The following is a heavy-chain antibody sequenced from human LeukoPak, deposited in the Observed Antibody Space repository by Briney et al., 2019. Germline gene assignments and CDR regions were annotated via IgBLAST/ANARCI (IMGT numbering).Heavy chain of an antibody. Sequence: GGSLRLSCAASGFTFRSYWMHWVRQAPGKGLVGVSRINTDGSNATYADSVKGRFTISKDNAQNTVYLQMNSLRAEDTAVYYCARASAAPSWGQGTLVTVSS. V-gene: IGHV3-74*01. CDR1: GFTFRSYW. D-gene: IGHD2-2*01. J-gene: IGHJ5*02. CDR2: INTDGSNA. CDR3: ARASAAPS.